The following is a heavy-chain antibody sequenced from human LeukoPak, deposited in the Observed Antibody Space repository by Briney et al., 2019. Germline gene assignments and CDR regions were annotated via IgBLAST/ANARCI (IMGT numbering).Heavy chain of an antibody. CDR3: AKDNHHSIAVASGLDY. V-gene: IGHV3-30*02. D-gene: IGHD6-19*01. CDR2: IRNDGSNE. CDR1: GFIFSSYG. J-gene: IGHJ4*02. Sequence: GGSLRLSCAASGFIFSSYGMHWVRQAPGKGLEWVAHIRNDGSNEYYAESVKGRLTISRDNSKNTLYLQMNSLRAEDTAVYYCAKDNHHSIAVASGLDYWGLGTLVAVSS.